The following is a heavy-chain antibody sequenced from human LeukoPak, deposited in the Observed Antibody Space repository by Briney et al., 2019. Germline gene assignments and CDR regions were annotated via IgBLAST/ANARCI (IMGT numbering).Heavy chain of an antibody. CDR1: GFTFDEYA. Sequence: GGSLILSCAASGFTFDEYAIHWVRQAPGKGLEWVSLISGDGVRTFYTDSVKGRFTISRDNSKNSLYLQMNSLRTEDTALYYCAKDLTSVYDAFNIWGKGTMVTVSS. J-gene: IGHJ3*02. CDR2: ISGDGVRT. V-gene: IGHV3-43*02. CDR3: AKDLTSVYDAFNI.